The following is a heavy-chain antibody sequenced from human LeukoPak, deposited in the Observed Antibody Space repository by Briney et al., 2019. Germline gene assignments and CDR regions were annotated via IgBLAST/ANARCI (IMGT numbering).Heavy chain of an antibody. CDR1: GCTFSSYA. D-gene: IGHD6-13*01. Sequence: SVKVSCKASGCTFSSYAISWVRQAPGQGLEWMGGIIPIFGTANYAQKFQGRVTITADESTSTAYMELSSLRSEDTAVYFCASAPRYSSSWPNNWFDPWGQGTLVTVSS. CDR2: IIPIFGTA. V-gene: IGHV1-69*13. J-gene: IGHJ5*02. CDR3: ASAPRYSSSWPNNWFDP.